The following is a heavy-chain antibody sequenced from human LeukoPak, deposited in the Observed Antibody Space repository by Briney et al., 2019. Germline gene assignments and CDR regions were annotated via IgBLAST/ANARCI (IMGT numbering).Heavy chain of an antibody. CDR2: INHSGST. CDR1: GYSISSGYY. Sequence: SETLSLTCVVPGYSISSGYYWGRIRQPPGKGLEWIGEINHSGSTNYNPSLKSRVTISVDTSKNQFSLKLSSVTAADTAVYYCARLGSYYYDSSGPRDYWGQGTLVTVSS. CDR3: ARLGSYYYDSSGPRDY. V-gene: IGHV4-38-2*01. J-gene: IGHJ4*02. D-gene: IGHD3-22*01.